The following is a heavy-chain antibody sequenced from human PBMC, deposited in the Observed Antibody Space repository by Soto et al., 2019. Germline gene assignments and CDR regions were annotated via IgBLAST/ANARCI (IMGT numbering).Heavy chain of an antibody. CDR1: GGPINSPDYY. CDR2: LYFNGGT. CDR3: ARGIKKYNSWYEPHTGSAA. J-gene: IGHJ5*02. V-gene: IGHV4-30-4*01. D-gene: IGHD6-13*01. Sequence: SETLSLTCNVSGGPINSPDYYWSWIRQSPGKGLEWIGYLYFNGGTQYNPSLRTPASMSLDTSKKHFSLKMRSVTAADTAVYYCARGIKKYNSWYEPHTGSAAWGQGALVPVSS.